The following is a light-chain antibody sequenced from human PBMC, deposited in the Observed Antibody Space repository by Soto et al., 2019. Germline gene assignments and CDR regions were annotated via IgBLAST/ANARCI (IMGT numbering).Light chain of an antibody. Sequence: EIVLTQSPATLSLSPGERATLSCRASQSVSSYLAWSQQRPGQAPRLLIYDVSNGATGIPARFSGSGSGTDFALTISSLEPEDFAVYYCQQSSDWPLTFGGGTHVEIK. CDR1: QSVSSY. J-gene: IGKJ4*01. V-gene: IGKV3-11*01. CDR3: QQSSDWPLT. CDR2: DVS.